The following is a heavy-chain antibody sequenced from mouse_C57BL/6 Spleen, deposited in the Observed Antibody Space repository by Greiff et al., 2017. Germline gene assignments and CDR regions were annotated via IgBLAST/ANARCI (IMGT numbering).Heavy chain of an antibody. CDR1: GYTFTGYW. CDR2: ILPGSGST. D-gene: IGHD2-4*01. Sequence: QVQLQQSGAELMKPGASVKLSCKATGYTFTGYWIEWVKQRPGHGLEWIGEILPGSGSTNYNEKFKGKATFTADTSSNTAYMQLSSLTTEDSAIYYCARFPYYDYDVKGAMDYWGQGTSVTVSS. CDR3: ARFPYYDYDVKGAMDY. V-gene: IGHV1-9*01. J-gene: IGHJ4*01.